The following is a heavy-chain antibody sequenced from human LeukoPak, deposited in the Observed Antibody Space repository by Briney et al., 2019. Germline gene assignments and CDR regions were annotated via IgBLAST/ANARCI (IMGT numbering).Heavy chain of an antibody. CDR2: IYPGDSRT. V-gene: IGHV5-51*01. CDR1: GYIFTSFW. J-gene: IGHJ5*02. Sequence: GESLKISCQCPGYIFTSFWIGWVRQVPGKGLEYMGAIYPGDSRTTYSPSFEGQVTISADKSVTTAFLQWASLRASDTAMYYCARLPTGYPNWFDPWGQGTLVTVSS. D-gene: IGHD3-9*01. CDR3: ARLPTGYPNWFDP.